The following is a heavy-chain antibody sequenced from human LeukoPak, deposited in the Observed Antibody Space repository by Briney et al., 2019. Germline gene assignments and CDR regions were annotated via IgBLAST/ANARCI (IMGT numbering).Heavy chain of an antibody. V-gene: IGHV3-21*01. Sequence: PGGSLRLSCAASGFTFSSYSMNWVRQAPGKGLEWVSSISSSSSYIYYADSVKGRSTISRDNAKNSLYLQMNSLRAEDTAVYYCARDYIGDIVVVVAANAFDYWGQGTLVTVSS. CDR1: GFTFSSYS. D-gene: IGHD2-15*01. CDR2: ISSSSSYI. CDR3: ARDYIGDIVVVVAANAFDY. J-gene: IGHJ4*02.